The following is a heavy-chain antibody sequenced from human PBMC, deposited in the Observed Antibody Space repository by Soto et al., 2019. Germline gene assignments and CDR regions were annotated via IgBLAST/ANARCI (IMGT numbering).Heavy chain of an antibody. D-gene: IGHD5-18*01. CDR2: ISAYNGNT. CDR1: GYTFTSYG. Sequence: QVQLVQSGAEVKKPGASVKVSCKASGYTFTSYGISWVRQAPGQGLEWMGWISAYNGNTNYAQQHQGRVNMNTDTSTSTAYMELRSLRSDDTAVYYCARDQFDSYGPKGGLDYWGQGTLVTVSS. V-gene: IGHV1-18*01. CDR3: ARDQFDSYGPKGGLDY. J-gene: IGHJ4*02.